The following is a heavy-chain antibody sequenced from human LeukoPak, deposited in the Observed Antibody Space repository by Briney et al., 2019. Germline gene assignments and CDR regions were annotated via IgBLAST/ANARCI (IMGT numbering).Heavy chain of an antibody. J-gene: IGHJ4*02. CDR1: GFSIYTYT. D-gene: IGHD1-1*01. CDR2: IRNSDGMT. V-gene: IGHV3-23*01. CDR3: AKGLERESRLDS. Sequence: GGSLRLSCDASGFSIYTYTMYWVRQAPGQGLEWVSGIRNSDGMTYYADSVRGRFTISTDNSKNTLYLQMNSLRTEDTALYYCAKGLERESRLDSWGKGTLVTVSS.